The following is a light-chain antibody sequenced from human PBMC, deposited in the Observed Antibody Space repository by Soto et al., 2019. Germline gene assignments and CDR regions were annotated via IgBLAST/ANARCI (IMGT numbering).Light chain of an antibody. Sequence: DIQMIQSPSTLSASIGARVTITCRASQSISTWLAWYQQKPGKAPRLLIYKASSLQSGVPSRFSGSASGTEFTLTVSSLQPDDFAAYYCQQSRTFGQGTKVEIK. CDR3: QQSRT. CDR1: QSISTW. J-gene: IGKJ1*01. V-gene: IGKV1-5*03. CDR2: KAS.